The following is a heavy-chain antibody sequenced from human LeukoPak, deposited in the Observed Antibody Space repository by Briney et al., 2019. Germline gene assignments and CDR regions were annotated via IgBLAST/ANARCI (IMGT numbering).Heavy chain of an antibody. J-gene: IGHJ4*02. D-gene: IGHD6-13*01. CDR2: IKQDGSEK. CDR1: GFTFSSYW. CDR3: ARIDPHSSSWYYFDY. Sequence: PGGSLRLSCAASGFTFSSYWMSWVRQAPGKGLEWVANIKQDGSEKYYVDSVKGRFTISRDNAKNSLYLQMNSLRAEDTAVYYCARIDPHSSSWYYFDYWGQGTLVTVSS. V-gene: IGHV3-7*01.